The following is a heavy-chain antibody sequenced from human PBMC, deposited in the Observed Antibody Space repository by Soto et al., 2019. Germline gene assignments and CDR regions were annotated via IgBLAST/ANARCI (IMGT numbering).Heavy chain of an antibody. CDR3: ARDRDSSSYFNWFDP. CDR1: GGSISSYD. D-gene: IGHD6-13*01. V-gene: IGHV4-59*01. Sequence: SETLSLTCTVSGGSISSYDWSWIRQPPGKGLEWIGYIYYSGSTNYNPSLKSRVTISVDTSKNQFSLKLSSVTAADTAVYYCARDRDSSSYFNWFDPWGQGTLVTVSS. CDR2: IYYSGST. J-gene: IGHJ5*02.